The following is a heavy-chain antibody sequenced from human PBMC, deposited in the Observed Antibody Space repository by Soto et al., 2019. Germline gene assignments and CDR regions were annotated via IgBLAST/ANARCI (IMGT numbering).Heavy chain of an antibody. CDR1: GYTFTNYG. Sequence: GASVKVSCKASGYTFTNYGISWVRQAPGQGLEWMGWIGTYNGNTNYAQKFQGRVTMTTDTSTSTAYVELRSLRSDDAAVYYCARDEDSSGWSTYYYYGMDVWGQGTTVTVSS. CDR3: ARDEDSSGWSTYYYYGMDV. CDR2: IGTYNGNT. V-gene: IGHV1-18*01. D-gene: IGHD6-19*01. J-gene: IGHJ6*02.